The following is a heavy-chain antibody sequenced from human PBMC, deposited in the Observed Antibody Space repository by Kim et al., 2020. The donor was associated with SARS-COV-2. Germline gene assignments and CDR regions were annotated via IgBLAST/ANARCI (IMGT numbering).Heavy chain of an antibody. V-gene: IGHV1-3*01. CDR3: ARDPYYDIFRYYYYYMDV. J-gene: IGHJ6*03. D-gene: IGHD3-9*01. CDR2: TTAGNGNT. Sequence: ASVKVSCKASGYTFTSYAMHWVRQAPGQRLEWMGGTTAGNGNTKYSQKFQGKVTITRDTSASTAYMELSSLRSKDTAAYYFARDPYYDIFRYYYYYMDV. CDR1: GYTFTSYA.